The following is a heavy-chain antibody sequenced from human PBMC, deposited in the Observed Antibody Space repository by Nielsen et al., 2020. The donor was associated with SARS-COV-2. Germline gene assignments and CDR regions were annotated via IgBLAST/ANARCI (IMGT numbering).Heavy chain of an antibody. CDR3: ARDQINDSSGFPYFDY. J-gene: IGHJ4*02. D-gene: IGHD3-22*01. CDR1: GFTFSSYA. V-gene: IGHV3-30-3*01. Sequence: GESLKISCAASGFTFSSYAMHWVRQAPGKGLEWVAVISYDGSNKYYADSVKGRFTISRDNSKNTLYLQMNSLRAEDTAVYYCARDQINDSSGFPYFDYWGQGTLVTVSS. CDR2: ISYDGSNK.